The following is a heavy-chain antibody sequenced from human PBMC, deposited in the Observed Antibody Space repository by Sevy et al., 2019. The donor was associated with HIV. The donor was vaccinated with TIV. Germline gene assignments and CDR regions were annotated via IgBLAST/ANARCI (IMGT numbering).Heavy chain of an antibody. CDR2: MYYSGST. V-gene: IGHV4-59*01. J-gene: IGHJ6*02. Sequence: SETLSLTCTVSGGSISPYYWNWIRQPPGKGLGWIGYMYYSGSTKYNHSFKSRVTISIDTSKKQFSVKLTSVTAADTAVYYCARGGGLTDYGLDVWGQGTTVTVSS. CDR1: GGSISPYY. CDR3: ARGGGLTDYGLDV. D-gene: IGHD3-16*01.